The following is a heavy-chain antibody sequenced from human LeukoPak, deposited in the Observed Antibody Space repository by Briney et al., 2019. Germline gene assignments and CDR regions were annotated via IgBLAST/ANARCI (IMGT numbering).Heavy chain of an antibody. V-gene: IGHV3-48*03. CDR3: AREGALYGSGRRYGMDV. CDR2: ISSSGSTI. Sequence: GGSLRLSCAASGFTFSSYEMNWVRQAPGKGLEWVSYISSSGSTIYYADSVKGRFTISRDNAKNSLYLQMNSLRAEDTAVYYCAREGALYGSGRRYGMDVWGKGTTATVSS. D-gene: IGHD3-10*01. J-gene: IGHJ6*04. CDR1: GFTFSSYE.